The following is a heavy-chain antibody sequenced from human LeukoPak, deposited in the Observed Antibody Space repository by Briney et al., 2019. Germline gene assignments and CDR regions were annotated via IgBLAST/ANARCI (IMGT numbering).Heavy chain of an antibody. CDR2: ISSASSTR. D-gene: IGHD3-10*01. J-gene: IGHJ4*02. CDR3: ARFGESGG. V-gene: IGHV3-48*02. Sequence: GGPLRLSCAASGFTFSTSAMNWVRQAPGKGLEWVSYISSASSTRYYADSVKGRFTISRDNAKDSLYLQMNSLRDEDTAVYYCARFGESGGWGQGTLVTVSS. CDR1: GFTFSTSA.